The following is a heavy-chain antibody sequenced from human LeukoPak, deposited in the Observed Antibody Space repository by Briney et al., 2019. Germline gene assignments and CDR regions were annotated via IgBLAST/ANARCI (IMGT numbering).Heavy chain of an antibody. V-gene: IGHV3-23*01. D-gene: IGHD5-12*01. J-gene: IGHJ4*02. CDR2: ISGSGGST. CDR3: ARDVVGHGFDY. Sequence: GGSLRLSCAASGFTFSSYAMSWVRQAPGKGLEWVSAISGSGGSTYYADSVKGRFTISRDNAKNSLYLQMNSLRAEDTAVYYCARDVVGHGFDYWGQGTLVTVSS. CDR1: GFTFSSYA.